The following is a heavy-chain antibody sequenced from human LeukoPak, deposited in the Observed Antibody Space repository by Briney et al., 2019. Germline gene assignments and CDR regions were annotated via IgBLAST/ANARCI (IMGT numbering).Heavy chain of an antibody. Sequence: GGSLRLSCAASGVIVSDSAMHWIRQAPGKGLEWVAVIWYDGSNKYYADSVKGRFTISRDNSKNTLYLQMNSLRAEDTAVYYCARDRGGPYDILTGRLPRKVNDAFDIWGQGTMVTVSS. D-gene: IGHD3-9*01. CDR1: GVIVSDSA. CDR3: ARDRGGPYDILTGRLPRKVNDAFDI. CDR2: IWYDGSNK. J-gene: IGHJ3*02. V-gene: IGHV3-33*08.